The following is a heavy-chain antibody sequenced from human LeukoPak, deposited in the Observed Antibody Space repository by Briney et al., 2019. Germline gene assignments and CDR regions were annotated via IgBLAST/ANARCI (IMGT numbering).Heavy chain of an antibody. Sequence: SQTLSLTCAISGDSVSSNSAAWNWIRQSPSRGLEWLGRTYYRSKWYNDYAVSVKSRITISPDTSKNQFSLQLNSVTPEDTAVYYCARHYVVRGGRAFDIWGQGTMVTVSS. D-gene: IGHD3-10*01. V-gene: IGHV6-1*01. CDR2: TYYRSKWYN. CDR1: GDSVSSNSAA. J-gene: IGHJ3*02. CDR3: ARHYVVRGGRAFDI.